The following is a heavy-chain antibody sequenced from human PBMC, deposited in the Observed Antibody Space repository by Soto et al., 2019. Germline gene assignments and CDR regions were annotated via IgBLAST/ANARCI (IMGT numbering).Heavy chain of an antibody. Sequence: SETLSLTCTVSGDSISSNNNYWSWIRQPPGEGLEWIGFISYSGTTSYSPSLKSRVAISLDTSKNQFSLSLSSVTAADTAVYYCARQILHVPTFFDYRSQGTLVTGSS. CDR2: ISYSGTT. J-gene: IGHJ4*02. CDR1: GDSISSNNNY. D-gene: IGHD2-15*01. V-gene: IGHV4-30-4*01. CDR3: ARQILHVPTFFDY.